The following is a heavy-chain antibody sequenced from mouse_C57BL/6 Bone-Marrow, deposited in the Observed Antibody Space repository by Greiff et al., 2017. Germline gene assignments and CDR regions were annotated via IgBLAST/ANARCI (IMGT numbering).Heavy chain of an antibody. J-gene: IGHJ3*01. CDR2: ISSGGSYT. Sequence: EVQGVESGGDLVKPGGSLKLSCAASGFTFSSYGMSWVRQTPDKRLEWVATISSGGSYTYYPDSVKGRFTISRDNAKNTLYMQMSGLKSEDTAMYYCAGQPFWGQGTLVTVSA. V-gene: IGHV5-6*01. CDR1: GFTFSSYG. CDR3: AGQPF.